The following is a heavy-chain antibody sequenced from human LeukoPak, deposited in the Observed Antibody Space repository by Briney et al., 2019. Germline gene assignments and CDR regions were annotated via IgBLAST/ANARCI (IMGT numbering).Heavy chain of an antibody. J-gene: IGHJ4*02. CDR1: GGTFSSYA. V-gene: IGHV1-69*13. CDR2: IIPIFGTA. D-gene: IGHD6-19*01. CDR3: ASSNGYSSGWYLPITDY. Sequence: ASVKVSCKASGGTFSSYAISWVRQAPGQGLEWMGGIIPIFGTANYAQKFQGRVTITADESTSTAYMELSSLRSEDTAVYYCASSNGYSSGWYLPITDYWGQGTLVTVSS.